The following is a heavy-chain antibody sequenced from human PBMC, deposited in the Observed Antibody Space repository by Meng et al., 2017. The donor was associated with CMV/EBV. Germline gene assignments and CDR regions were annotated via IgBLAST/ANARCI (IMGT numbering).Heavy chain of an antibody. D-gene: IGHD2-2*01. J-gene: IGHJ5*02. Sequence: ASVKVSCKASGYTFTSYAMHWVRQAPGQRLEWMGWSNAGNGNTKYSQEFQGRVTITTDESTSTAYMELSSLRSEDTAVYYCARHHPAGYCSSTSCPQRWFDPWGQGTLVTVSS. CDR2: SNAGNGNT. CDR1: GYTFTSYA. CDR3: ARHHPAGYCSSTSCPQRWFDP. V-gene: IGHV1-3*02.